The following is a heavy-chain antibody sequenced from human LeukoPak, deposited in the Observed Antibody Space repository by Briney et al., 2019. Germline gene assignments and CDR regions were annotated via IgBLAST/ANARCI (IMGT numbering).Heavy chain of an antibody. D-gene: IGHD6-13*01. CDR1: GYTFTSYD. J-gene: IGHJ6*03. CDR3: ARGGYSSSWYYYCYYYMDV. CDR2: MNPNSGNT. V-gene: IGHV1-8*01. Sequence: VASVKVSCKASGYTFTSYDINWVRQATGQGLEWMGWMNPNSGNTGYAQKFQGRVTMTRNTSISTAYMELSSLRSEDTAVYYCARGGYSSSWYYYCYYYMDVWGKGTTVTVSS.